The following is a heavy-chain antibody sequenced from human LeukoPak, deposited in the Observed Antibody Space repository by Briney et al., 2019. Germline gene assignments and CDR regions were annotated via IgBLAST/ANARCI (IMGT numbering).Heavy chain of an antibody. D-gene: IGHD3-9*01. CDR3: ARSRGGGRYFDWFGAFDI. J-gene: IGHJ3*02. V-gene: IGHV1-69*06. Sequence: SSVKVSCKASGGTFISYAISWVRQAPGQGLEWMGGIIPIFGTANYAQKFQGRVTITADKSTSTAYMELSSLRSEDTAVYYCARSRGGGRYFDWFGAFDIWGQGTMVTVSS. CDR2: IIPIFGTA. CDR1: GGTFISYA.